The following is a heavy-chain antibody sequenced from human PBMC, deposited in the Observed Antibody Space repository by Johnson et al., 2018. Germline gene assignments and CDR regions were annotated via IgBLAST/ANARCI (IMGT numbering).Heavy chain of an antibody. J-gene: IGHJ6*03. CDR1: GFTFSSYW. V-gene: IGHV3-74*02. D-gene: IGHD3-10*01. Sequence: VQLVESGGGLVQPGGSLRLSCAASGFTFSSYWMHWVRQAPGKGLVWVSRINSDGSSTSYADSVKGRFTISRYNAKNTLYLQMNSLRAEDTAVYYCARVLMVRGVINYYYYMDVWGKGTTVTVSS. CDR3: ARVLMVRGVINYYYYMDV. CDR2: INSDGSST.